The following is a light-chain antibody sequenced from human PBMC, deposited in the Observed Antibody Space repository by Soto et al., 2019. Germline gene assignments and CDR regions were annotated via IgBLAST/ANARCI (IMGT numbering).Light chain of an antibody. CDR3: QQYNTRWT. CDR2: GAS. CDR1: QSVGSN. Sequence: EIVMTQSPATLSESTGERATLSCRARQSVGSNLAWYQQKPGQAPRLLIYGASTRAAGIPARFSGSGSGTEFTLIISSLQSEDSAVYFCQQYNTRWTFGPGTKVEIK. J-gene: IGKJ1*01. V-gene: IGKV3-15*01.